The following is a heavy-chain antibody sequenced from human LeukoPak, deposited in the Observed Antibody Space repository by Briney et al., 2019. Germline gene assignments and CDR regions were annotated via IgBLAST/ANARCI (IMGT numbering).Heavy chain of an antibody. V-gene: IGHV4-59*01. D-gene: IGHD5-18*01. Sequence: SETLSLTCTVTGGSISSYYWSWIRQPPGKVLESIGTIYYSGSTKNNPSLKCRVTISVGTSKNQVSLKLSSVTAADTAVYYCAREVAGIQLFDYWGQGTLVNVAS. CDR1: GGSISSYY. J-gene: IGHJ4*02. CDR3: AREVAGIQLFDY. CDR2: IYYSGST.